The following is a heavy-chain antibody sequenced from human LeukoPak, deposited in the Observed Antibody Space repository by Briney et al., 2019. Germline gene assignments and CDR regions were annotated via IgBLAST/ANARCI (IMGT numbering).Heavy chain of an antibody. CDR3: LYGYTLDF. D-gene: IGHD5-18*01. CDR1: GFTVSNNS. V-gene: IGHV3-53*01. CDR2: IYSGGST. J-gene: IGHJ4*02. Sequence: GYLRLSCAASGFTVSNNSMNWVRQTPGKGLEWVSIIYSGGSTNYADSVKGRFTISRDNSKNTLYLQMNSLRAEDTAVYYCLYGYTLDFWGQGTLVTVSS.